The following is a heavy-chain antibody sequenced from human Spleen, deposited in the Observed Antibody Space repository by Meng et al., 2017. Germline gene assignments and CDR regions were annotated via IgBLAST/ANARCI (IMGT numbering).Heavy chain of an antibody. Sequence: QVQVVQSGAEVKKPGASVKVSCKASGYTFTSYYMHWVRQAPGQGLEWMGIINPSGGSTSYAQKFQARVTMTGDTSISTAYMELSGLRSDDTAIYYCARDLPVVPGVAPNDSWGQGTLVTVSS. CDR3: ARDLPVVPGVAPNDS. J-gene: IGHJ4*02. CDR1: GYTFTSYY. D-gene: IGHD3-10*01. V-gene: IGHV1-46*01. CDR2: INPSGGST.